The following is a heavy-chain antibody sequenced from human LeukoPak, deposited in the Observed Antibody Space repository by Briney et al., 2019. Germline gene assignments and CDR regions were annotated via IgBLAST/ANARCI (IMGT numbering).Heavy chain of an antibody. J-gene: IGHJ5*02. CDR3: ARERAGEYYDILTGYSWFDP. D-gene: IGHD3-9*01. CDR1: GGSVSSGSYY. V-gene: IGHV4-61*01. CDR2: IYYSGST. Sequence: SETLSLTCTVSGGSVSSGSYYWSWIRQPPGKGLEWIVYIYYSGSTNSNPSLKSRVTISVDTSKNQFSLKLSSVNAADTAVYYCARERAGEYYDILTGYSWFDPWGQGTLVTVSS.